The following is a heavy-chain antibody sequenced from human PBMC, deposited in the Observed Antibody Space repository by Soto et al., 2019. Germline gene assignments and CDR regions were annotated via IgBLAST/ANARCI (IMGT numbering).Heavy chain of an antibody. Sequence: QVQLQESGPGLVKPSETLSLTCTVSSGSVNSYYWTWIRQPPGKGLEWIGDIHYSGSTNYNLSLMSRVSISIDTSKNQFSLIVNSVTAADTAVYYCARRVAYTPSRFAPWGQGALVTVSS. CDR3: ARRVAYTPSRFAP. CDR2: IHYSGST. D-gene: IGHD1-1*01. J-gene: IGHJ5*01. CDR1: SGSVNSYY. V-gene: IGHV4-59*02.